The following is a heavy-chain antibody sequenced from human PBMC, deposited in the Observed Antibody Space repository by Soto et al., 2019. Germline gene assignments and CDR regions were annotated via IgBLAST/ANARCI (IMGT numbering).Heavy chain of an antibody. CDR1: GDSVSSNSAA. CDR2: TYYRSKWYN. CDR3: ARVGREQWLDAFDI. Sequence: KQSQTLSLPCAISGDSVSSNSAAWNWIRQSPSRGLEWLGRTYYRSKWYNDYAVSVKSRITINTDTSKNQFSLQLNSVTPEDTAVYYCARVGREQWLDAFDIWGQGTMVTVSS. J-gene: IGHJ3*02. V-gene: IGHV6-1*01. D-gene: IGHD6-19*01.